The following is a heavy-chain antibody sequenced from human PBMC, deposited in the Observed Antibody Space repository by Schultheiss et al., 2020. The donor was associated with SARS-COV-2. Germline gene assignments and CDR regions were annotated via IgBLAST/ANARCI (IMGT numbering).Heavy chain of an antibody. V-gene: IGHV4-31*03. CDR1: GGSISSGGYY. D-gene: IGHD7-27*01. J-gene: IGHJ4*02. CDR2: IYYSGST. CDR3: ARGQTGHMPFDY. Sequence: SETLSLTCTVSGGSISSGGYYWSWIRQHPGKGLEWIGYIYYSGSTYYNPSLKSRVTISVDKSKNQFSLKLSSVTAADTAVYYCARGQTGHMPFDYWGQGTLVTVSS.